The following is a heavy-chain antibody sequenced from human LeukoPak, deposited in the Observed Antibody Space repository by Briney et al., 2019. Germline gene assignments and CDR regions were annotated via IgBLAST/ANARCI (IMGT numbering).Heavy chain of an antibody. CDR1: GFTFSSYD. CDR2: IGTAGDT. D-gene: IGHD6-13*01. V-gene: IGHV3-13*01. J-gene: IGHJ4*02. CDR3: ARIAAAGNFDY. Sequence: GGSLRLSCAASGFTFSSYDMHWVRQATGKGLEWVSAIGTAGDTYYPGSVKGRSTISRENAKNSLYLQMNSLRAGDTAVYYCARIAAAGNFDYWGQGTLVTVSS.